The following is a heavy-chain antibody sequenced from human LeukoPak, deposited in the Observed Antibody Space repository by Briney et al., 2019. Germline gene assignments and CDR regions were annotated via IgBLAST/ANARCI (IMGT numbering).Heavy chain of an antibody. CDR2: INHSGST. V-gene: IGHV4-34*01. CDR1: GGSFSGYY. CDR3: AKGGDGYTY. D-gene: IGHD5-24*01. Sequence: SETLSLTCAAYGGSFSGYYWSWIRQPPGKGLEWIGEINHSGSTNYNPSLKSRVTISVDTSKNQFSLKLSSVTAADTAVYYCAKGGDGYTYWGQGTLVTVSS. J-gene: IGHJ4*02.